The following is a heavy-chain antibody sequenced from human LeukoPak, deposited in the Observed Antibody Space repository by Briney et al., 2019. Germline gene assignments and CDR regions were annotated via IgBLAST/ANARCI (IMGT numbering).Heavy chain of an antibody. D-gene: IGHD3-10*01. V-gene: IGHV4-34*01. Sequence: SETLSLTCAVYGGSFSGYYWSWIRQPPGKGLEWIGEINHSGSTNYNPSLKSRVTISVDTSKNQFSLKLSSVTAADTAVYYCARLYGSGSYSPYYYYYYMDVWGKGTTVTISS. CDR1: GGSFSGYY. J-gene: IGHJ6*03. CDR2: INHSGST. CDR3: ARLYGSGSYSPYYYYYYMDV.